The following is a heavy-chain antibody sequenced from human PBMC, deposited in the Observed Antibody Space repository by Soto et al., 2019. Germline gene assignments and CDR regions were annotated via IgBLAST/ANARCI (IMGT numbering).Heavy chain of an antibody. CDR3: AKTPVLRYFDWSNLDY. V-gene: IGHV3-23*01. CDR2: ISGSGGST. D-gene: IGHD3-9*01. CDR1: GFTFSSYA. Sequence: GGSLRLSCAASGFTFSSYAMSWVRQAPGKGLEWVSAISGSGGSTYYADSVKGRFTISRDNSKNTLYLQMNSLRAEDTAVYYCAKTPVLRYFDWSNLDYWGQGNLVTVSS. J-gene: IGHJ4*02.